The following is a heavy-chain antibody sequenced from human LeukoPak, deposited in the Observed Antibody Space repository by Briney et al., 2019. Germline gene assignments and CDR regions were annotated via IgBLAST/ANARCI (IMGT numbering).Heavy chain of an antibody. Sequence: SETLSLTCAVYGGSFSGYYWSWIRQPPGKGLEWIGEINHSGSTNYNPSLKSRVTISVDTSKNQFSLKLSSVTAADTAVYYCARGAQVNIAATQTSAFDIWGQGTMVTVSS. V-gene: IGHV4-34*01. CDR1: GGSFSGYY. D-gene: IGHD6-13*01. CDR2: INHSGST. J-gene: IGHJ3*02. CDR3: ARGAQVNIAATQTSAFDI.